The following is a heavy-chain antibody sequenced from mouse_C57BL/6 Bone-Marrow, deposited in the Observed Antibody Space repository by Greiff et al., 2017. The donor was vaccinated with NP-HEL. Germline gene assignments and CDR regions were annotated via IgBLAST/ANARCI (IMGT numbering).Heavy chain of an antibody. D-gene: IGHD1-1*01. Sequence: VKLQQPGAELVRPGSSVKLSCKASGYTFTSYWMHWVKQRPIQGLEWIGNIDPSDSETHYNQKFKDKATLTVDKSSSTAYMQLSSLTSEDSAVYYCARFDYYGSSYYWGQGTTLPVSS. V-gene: IGHV1-52*01. CDR3: ARFDYYGSSYY. CDR1: GYTFTSYW. CDR2: IDPSDSET. J-gene: IGHJ2*01.